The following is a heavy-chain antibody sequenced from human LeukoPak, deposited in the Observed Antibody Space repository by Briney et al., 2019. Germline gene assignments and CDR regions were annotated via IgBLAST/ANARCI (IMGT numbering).Heavy chain of an antibody. D-gene: IGHD4/OR15-4a*01. CDR3: ARRAGAYSHPYDY. Sequence: GGSLRLSCAASGFTFSSYEMNWVRQAPGKGLEWVSAISGSSSHINYADSVKGRFTISRDNAKNSLYLEMNSLRAEDTAVYYCARRAGAYSHPYDYWGQGTLVTVSS. J-gene: IGHJ4*02. CDR1: GFTFSSYE. CDR2: ISGSSSHI. V-gene: IGHV3-21*01.